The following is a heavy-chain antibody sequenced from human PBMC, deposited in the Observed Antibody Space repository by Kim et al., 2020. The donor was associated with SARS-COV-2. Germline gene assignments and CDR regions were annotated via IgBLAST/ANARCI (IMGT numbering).Heavy chain of an antibody. V-gene: IGHV5-51*01. CDR2: VYPGDSDS. CDR3: ARRYYDFWSGYYFDS. Sequence: GESLKISCKGPGYSFTSYWIAWVRQMPGKGLEWMGIVYPGDSDSRYSPSFQGQVTISADKSISTAYLQWSSLKASDTAMYYCARRYYDFWSGYYFDSCGQ. CDR1: GYSFTSYW. D-gene: IGHD3-3*01. J-gene: IGHJ4*02.